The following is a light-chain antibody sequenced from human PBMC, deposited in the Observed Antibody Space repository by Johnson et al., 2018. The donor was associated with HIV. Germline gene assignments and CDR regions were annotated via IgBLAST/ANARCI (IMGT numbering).Light chain of an antibody. Sequence: QSVLTQPPSVSAAPGQKVTISCSGSSSNIGGHYVSWYQHLPGTATKLLIYDNNKRPSGIPDRFSGSKSGTSAALGITGLQTGDEADYYCGTWDSSLNSGVFGNGTKVTVL. V-gene: IGLV1-51*01. CDR2: DNN. CDR1: SSNIGGHY. J-gene: IGLJ1*01. CDR3: GTWDSSLNSGV.